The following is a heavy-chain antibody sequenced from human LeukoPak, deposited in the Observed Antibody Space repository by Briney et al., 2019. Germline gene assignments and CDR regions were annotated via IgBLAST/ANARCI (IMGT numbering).Heavy chain of an antibody. D-gene: IGHD1-26*01. CDR1: GFTFSSYA. CDR2: ISSSGNNT. J-gene: IGHJ5*01. V-gene: IGHV3-23*01. Sequence: PGGSLRLSCAASGFTFSSYAMSWVRRAPGKGLEWVSAISSSGNNTYYTDSVKGRFTISRDNSNNTLYLQMNSLRAEDTAVYYCAKQGRARENWFDSWGQGTLVTVSS. CDR3: AKQGRARENWFDS.